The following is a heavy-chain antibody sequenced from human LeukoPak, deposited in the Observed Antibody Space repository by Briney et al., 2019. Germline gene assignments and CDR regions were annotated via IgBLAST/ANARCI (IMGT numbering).Heavy chain of an antibody. CDR1: GFTFSSYG. CDR2: IWYDGSNK. Sequence: PGGSLRLSCAASGFTFSSYGMHWVRQAPGKGLEWVAVIWYDGSNKYYADSVKGRFTISRDNSKNTLYLQMNSLRAEDTAVYHCARSDSSGWYDYYYYGMDVWGQGTTVTVSS. J-gene: IGHJ6*02. D-gene: IGHD6-19*01. V-gene: IGHV3-33*01. CDR3: ARSDSSGWYDYYYYGMDV.